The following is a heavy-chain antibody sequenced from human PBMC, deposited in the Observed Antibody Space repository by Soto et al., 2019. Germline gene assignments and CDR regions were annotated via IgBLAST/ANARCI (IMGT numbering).Heavy chain of an antibody. J-gene: IGHJ5*02. D-gene: IGHD3-16*02. V-gene: IGHV4-39*07. CDR2: INHSGST. CDR1: GGSISSGGYY. Sequence: PSETLSLTCTVSGGSISSGGYYWSWIRQPPGKGLEWIGEINHSGSTNYNPSLKSRVTISVDTSKNQFSLKLSSVTAADTAVYYCARERFGGVIANNWFDPWGQGTLVTVSS. CDR3: ARERFGGVIANNWFDP.